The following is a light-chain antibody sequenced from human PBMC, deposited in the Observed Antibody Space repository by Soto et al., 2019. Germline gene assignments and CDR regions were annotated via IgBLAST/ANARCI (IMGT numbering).Light chain of an antibody. V-gene: IGKV1-9*01. CDR1: QGISSS. CDR2: AAY. CDR3: QQHNSYPHT. J-gene: IGKJ4*02. Sequence: IQVPLSPSSVSASVRDRVTISCRASQGISSSLAWYQQKPGKAHKLLIYAAYTLKSGVPSRFSGSGSGTEFTLTIRSLQPEDFATYYCQQHNSYPHTFGEGTKVDIK.